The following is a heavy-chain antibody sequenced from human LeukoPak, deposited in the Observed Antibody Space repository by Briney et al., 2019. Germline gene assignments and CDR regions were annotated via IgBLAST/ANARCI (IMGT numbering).Heavy chain of an antibody. CDR3: ARDQRIQLWLSFGGSVRPFDY. CDR2: ISAYNGNT. V-gene: IGHV1-18*01. Sequence: ASVKVSCKASGYTFTSYGISWVRQAPGQGLEWMGWISAYNGNTNYAQKLQGRVTMTTDTSTSTAYMELRSLRSDDTAVYYCARDQRIQLWLSFGGSVRPFDYWGQGTLVTVSS. D-gene: IGHD5-18*01. J-gene: IGHJ4*02. CDR1: GYTFTSYG.